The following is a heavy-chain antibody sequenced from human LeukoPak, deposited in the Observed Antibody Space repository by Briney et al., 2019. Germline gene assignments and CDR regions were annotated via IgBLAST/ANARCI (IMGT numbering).Heavy chain of an antibody. CDR3: ARDWGGFWSGYSGDDAFDI. CDR2: ISAYNGNT. V-gene: IGHV1-18*01. Sequence: GASVKVSCKASGYTFTSYGISWVRQAPGQGLEWMGWISAYNGNTNYAQKLQGRVTMTTDTSTSTAYMELRSLRSDDTAVYYCARDWGGFWSGYSGDDAFDIWGQGTMVTVSS. J-gene: IGHJ3*02. CDR1: GYTFTSYG. D-gene: IGHD3-3*01.